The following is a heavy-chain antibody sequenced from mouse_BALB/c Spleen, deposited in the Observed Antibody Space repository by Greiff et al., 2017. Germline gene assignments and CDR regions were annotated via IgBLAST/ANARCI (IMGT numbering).Heavy chain of an antibody. D-gene: IGHD2-2*01. CDR1: GYTFTSYT. Sequence: SGAELARPGASVKMSCKASGYTFTSYTMHWVKQRPGQGLEWIGYINPSSGYTNYNQKFKDKATLTADKSSSTAYMQLSSLTSEGSAVYYCARYYGYDGAWFAYWGQGTLVTVSA. CDR3: ARYYGYDGAWFAY. V-gene: IGHV1-4*01. CDR2: INPSSGYT. J-gene: IGHJ3*01.